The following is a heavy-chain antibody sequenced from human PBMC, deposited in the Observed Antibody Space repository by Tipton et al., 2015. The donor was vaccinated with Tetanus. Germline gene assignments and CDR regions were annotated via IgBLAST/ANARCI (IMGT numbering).Heavy chain of an antibody. CDR3: ARELQETVDSLDHYYYIDV. CDR1: GVTVSGNY. J-gene: IGHJ6*03. D-gene: IGHD3/OR15-3a*01. Sequence: QLVQSGGGLIQPGGSLRLSCAASGVTVSGNYMSWVRQAPGKGLEWVSVIYTGGSADYTDSVKGRFTISRDNSNNSLSLQMNSLRIDDTAVYYCARELQETVDSLDHYYYIDVWGKGTTVTVSS. V-gene: IGHV3-53*01. CDR2: IYTGGSA.